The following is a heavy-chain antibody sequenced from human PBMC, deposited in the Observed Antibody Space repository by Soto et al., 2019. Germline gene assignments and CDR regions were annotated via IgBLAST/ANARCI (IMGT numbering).Heavy chain of an antibody. CDR2: ISASGGST. D-gene: IGHD6-25*01. V-gene: IGHV3-23*01. CDR3: ASAVAAGVFDY. J-gene: IGHJ4*02. CDR1: GFTFSTYT. Sequence: EVQILESGGGLIQPGESLRLSCAASGFTFSTYTMSWVRQAPEKGLEWVSSISASGGSTYYADSVKGRFTIFRDNSNNTLFLHMSRLRADDTAVYYCASAVAAGVFDYWGQGTLVTVSS.